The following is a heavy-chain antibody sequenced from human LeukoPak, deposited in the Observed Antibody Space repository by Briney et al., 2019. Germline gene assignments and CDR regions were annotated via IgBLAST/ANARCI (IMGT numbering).Heavy chain of an antibody. D-gene: IGHD1-26*01. J-gene: IGHJ4*02. CDR2: IYTRGGT. CDR1: GGSISSYY. Sequence: SETLSLTCTVSGGSISSYYWSWIRQPPGKGLEWIGYIYTRGGTNYNPSLKSRVTISVDTSKNQFSLKLSSVTAADTAVYYCARLGSGSFGVDYWGQGTLVTVSS. V-gene: IGHV4-4*09. CDR3: ARLGSGSFGVDY.